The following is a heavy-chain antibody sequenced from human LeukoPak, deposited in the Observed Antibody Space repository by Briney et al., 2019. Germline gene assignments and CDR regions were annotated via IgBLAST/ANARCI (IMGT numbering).Heavy chain of an antibody. CDR2: IWYDGSNK. D-gene: IGHD2/OR15-2a*01. Sequence: GGSLRLSCAASGFAFSSYGMHWVRQAPGKGLEWVAVIWYDGSNKYYADSVKGRFTISKDNAKNTVYLQMNSLRAEDTAVYYCVSFYETYWGRGTLVTVSS. J-gene: IGHJ4*02. CDR3: VSFYETY. V-gene: IGHV3-33*03. CDR1: GFAFSSYG.